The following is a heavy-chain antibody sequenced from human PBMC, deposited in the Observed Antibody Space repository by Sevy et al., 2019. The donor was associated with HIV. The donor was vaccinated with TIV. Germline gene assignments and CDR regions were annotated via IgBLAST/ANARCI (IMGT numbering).Heavy chain of an antibody. J-gene: IGHJ4*02. CDR2: IKSKTEGGTT. D-gene: IGHD3-16*01. CDR1: GFTFSNVW. V-gene: IGHV3-15*01. Sequence: LSLTCAASGFTFSNVWMSWVRQAPGKGLEWVGHIKSKTEGGTTDYAAPVKGRFTISRDDSRNTLGLQMNSLKAEDTALYYCTTGGSILQHWGQGTLVTVSS. CDR3: TTGGSILQH.